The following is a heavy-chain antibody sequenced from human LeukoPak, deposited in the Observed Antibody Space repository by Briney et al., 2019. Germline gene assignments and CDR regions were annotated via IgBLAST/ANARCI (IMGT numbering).Heavy chain of an antibody. CDR3: TRDQYSSGWYDILFDY. CDR2: IRCKIYGGTT. D-gene: IGHD6-19*01. V-gene: IGHV3-49*03. Sequence: GGSLRLSCTASGFTFGDYAMSWFRQAPGKGLEWVGFIRCKIYGGTTEYAASVKGRFAISRDDSKSIAYLQMNSLKTEDTAVYYCTRDQYSSGWYDILFDYWGQGTLVTVSS. J-gene: IGHJ4*02. CDR1: GFTFGDYA.